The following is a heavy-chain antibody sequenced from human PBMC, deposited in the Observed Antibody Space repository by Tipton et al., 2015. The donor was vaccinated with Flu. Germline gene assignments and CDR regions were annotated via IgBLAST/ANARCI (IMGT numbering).Heavy chain of an antibody. D-gene: IGHD1-26*01. CDR2: IYYSGST. CDR3: ARAGGLYAFDI. V-gene: IGHV4-59*01. CDR1: GGSISSYY. J-gene: IGHJ3*02. Sequence: TLSLTCTVSGGSISSYYWSWIRQPPGKGLEWIGHIYYSGSTNYNPSLKSRVTISVDTSKNQFSLKLSPVTAADTAVYYCARAGGLYAFDIWGQGTMVTVSS.